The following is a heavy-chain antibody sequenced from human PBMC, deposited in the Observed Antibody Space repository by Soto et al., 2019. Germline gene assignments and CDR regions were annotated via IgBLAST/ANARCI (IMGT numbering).Heavy chain of an antibody. Sequence: QVQLVESGGGVVQPGRSLRLSCEASGCTFSSYAMHWVRQAPGKGLEWVAVISYDGSNKYYADSVKGRFTISRDNSKNTLYLQRNSLRAEDTAVYYCAREQGLQLRGDYWGQGTLVTVSS. CDR2: ISYDGSNK. V-gene: IGHV3-30-3*01. CDR1: GCTFSSYA. D-gene: IGHD5-12*01. CDR3: AREQGLQLRGDY. J-gene: IGHJ4*02.